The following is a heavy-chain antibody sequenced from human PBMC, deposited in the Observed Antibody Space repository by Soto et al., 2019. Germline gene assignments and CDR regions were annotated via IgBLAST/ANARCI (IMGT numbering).Heavy chain of an antibody. CDR1: GFTFSSYA. CDR2: ISSNGGST. D-gene: IGHD2-15*01. J-gene: IGHJ3*02. CDR3: ARDREMSSEHCSGGSCSRDAFDI. Sequence: EVQLVESGGGLVQPGGSLRLSCAASGFTFSSYAMHWVRQAPGKGLEYVSAISSNGGSTYYANSVKGRFTISRDNSKNTLYLQMGSLRAEDMAVYYCARDREMSSEHCSGGSCSRDAFDIWGQGTMVTVSS. V-gene: IGHV3-64*01.